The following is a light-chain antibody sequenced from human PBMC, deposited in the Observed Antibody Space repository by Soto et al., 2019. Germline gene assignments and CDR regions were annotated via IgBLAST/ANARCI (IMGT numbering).Light chain of an antibody. V-gene: IGLV2-11*01. CDR1: SSDVGGYNF. CDR2: DVS. CDR3: CSYAGSYTWV. J-gene: IGLJ3*02. Sequence: QSALTQPPSASGSPGQSVTISCTGTSSDVGGYNFVSWYQHHPGKAPKLMIYDVSKRPSGVPDRFSTSKSGNTASLTISGLQAEDEADYYCCSYAGSYTWVFGGGTQLTVL.